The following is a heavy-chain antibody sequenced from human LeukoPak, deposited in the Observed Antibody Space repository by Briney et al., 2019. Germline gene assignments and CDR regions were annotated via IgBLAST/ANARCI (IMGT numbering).Heavy chain of an antibody. CDR2: IYYSGST. J-gene: IGHJ2*01. V-gene: IGHV4-59*01. Sequence: SETLSLTCTVSGGSISSYCWSWIRQPPGRGLEWIGYIYYSGSTNYNPSLKSRVTISVDTSKNQFSLKLSSVTAADTAVYYCARSRLVLRYFDLWGRGTLVTVSS. D-gene: IGHD6-19*01. CDR3: ARSRLVLRYFDL. CDR1: GGSISSYC.